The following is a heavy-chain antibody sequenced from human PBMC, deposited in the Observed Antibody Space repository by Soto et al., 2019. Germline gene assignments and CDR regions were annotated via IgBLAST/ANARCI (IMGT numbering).Heavy chain of an antibody. J-gene: IGHJ6*02. CDR2: INHSGST. Sequence: QVQLQQWGAGLLKPSETLSLTCAVYGGSFSGYYWSWIRQPPGKGLEWLGEINHSGSTNYNPSLKSRVTISVDTSQNQFSLKLSSVTAADTAVYYCARARRIGYCSSTSCYASARKYGMDVWGQGTTVTVSS. V-gene: IGHV4-34*01. CDR3: ARARRIGYCSSTSCYASARKYGMDV. CDR1: GGSFSGYY. D-gene: IGHD2-2*01.